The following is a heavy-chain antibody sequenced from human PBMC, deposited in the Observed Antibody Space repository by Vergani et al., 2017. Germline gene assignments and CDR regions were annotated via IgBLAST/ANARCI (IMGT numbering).Heavy chain of an antibody. CDR1: GGTFSNSA. V-gene: IGHV1-69*13. CDR3: ARELRLLWFGELLYPSYYYYGMDV. J-gene: IGHJ6*02. D-gene: IGHD3-10*01. Sequence: QVQLVQSGAEVKKPGSSVKVTCKASGGTFSNSAINWVRQAPGQGLEWMGRIILIFGTANYAQKFQGRVTITADESTSTAYMELSSLRSEDTAVYYCARELRLLWFGELLYPSYYYYGMDVWGQGTTVTVPS. CDR2: IILIFGTA.